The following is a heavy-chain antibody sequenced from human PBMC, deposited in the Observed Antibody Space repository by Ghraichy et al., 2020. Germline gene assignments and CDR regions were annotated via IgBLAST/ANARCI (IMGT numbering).Heavy chain of an antibody. CDR2: ISGSGGST. CDR1: GFTFSSYA. CDR3: AKDIDYDSSGFLFDP. V-gene: IGHV3-23*01. D-gene: IGHD3-22*01. J-gene: IGHJ5*02. Sequence: GGSLRLSCAASGFTFSSYAMSWVRQAPGKGLEWVSAISGSGGSTYYADSVKGRFTISRDNSKNTLYLQMNSLRAEDTAVYYCAKDIDYDSSGFLFDPWGQGTLVTVSS.